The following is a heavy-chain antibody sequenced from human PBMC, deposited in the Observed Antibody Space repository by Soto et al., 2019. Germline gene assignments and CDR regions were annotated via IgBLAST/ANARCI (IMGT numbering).Heavy chain of an antibody. V-gene: IGHV4-4*07. CDR3: ARDQGVVVTADNWFDP. CDR1: GGSITVYS. J-gene: IGHJ5*02. Sequence: PSETLSLTCTVSGGSITVYSWVLIRQPAGKGLEWIGRIFSSGSTNYNPSVKCRITMSLDTSKNQFSLKLNSATATDTAVYFCARDQGVVVTADNWFDPWAQGILVPVSS. D-gene: IGHD2-21*02. CDR2: IFSSGST.